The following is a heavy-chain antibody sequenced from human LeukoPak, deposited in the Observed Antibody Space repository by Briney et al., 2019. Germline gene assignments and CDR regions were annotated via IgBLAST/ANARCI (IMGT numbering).Heavy chain of an antibody. J-gene: IGHJ4*02. CDR1: GVTFSSYA. CDR2: TSGSGGST. CDR3: AKRGAEVGVTVAPGDY. Sequence: GGSLRLSCAASGVTFSSYAMSCVREAPGKGREWSSATSGSGGSTYYADSVKGRFTISRDKSKITLYLQMNSLRAEDTAVYYCAKRGAEVGVTVAPGDYWGQGNLVTVSS. D-gene: IGHD3-16*02. V-gene: IGHV3-23*01.